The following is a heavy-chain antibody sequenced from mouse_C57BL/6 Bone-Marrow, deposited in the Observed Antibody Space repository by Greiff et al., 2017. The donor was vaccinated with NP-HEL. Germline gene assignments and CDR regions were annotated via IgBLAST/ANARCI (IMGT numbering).Heavy chain of an antibody. V-gene: IGHV5-4*01. CDR2: ISDGGSYT. CDR3: ARERGNNAFFAY. Sequence: EVHLVEPGGGLVKPGGSLKLSCAASGFTFSSYAMSWVRQTPEKRLEWVATISDGGSYTYYPDNVKGRFTISRDNAKNNRYLQMSHLKSEDTAMYYCARERGNNAFFAYWGQGTLVTVSA. D-gene: IGHD1-3*01. CDR1: GFTFSSYA. J-gene: IGHJ3*01.